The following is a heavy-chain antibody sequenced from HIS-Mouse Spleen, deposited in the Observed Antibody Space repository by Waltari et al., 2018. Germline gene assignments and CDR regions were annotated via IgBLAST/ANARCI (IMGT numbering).Heavy chain of an antibody. V-gene: IGHV4-39*07. J-gene: IGHJ2*01. CDR1: GGSISSSSYY. D-gene: IGHD6-13*01. CDR2: LYYSGGT. CDR3: AREIPYSSSWYDWYFDL. Sequence: QLQLQESGPGLVKPSETLSLTCTVSGGSISSSSYYWGWIRQPPGKGLEWIGSLYYSGGTYYNPSLQSRVTISVDTSKNQFSLKLSSVTAADTAVYYCAREIPYSSSWYDWYFDLWGRGTLVTVSS.